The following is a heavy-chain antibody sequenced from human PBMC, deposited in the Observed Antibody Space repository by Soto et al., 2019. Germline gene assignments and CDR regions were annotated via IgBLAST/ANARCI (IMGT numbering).Heavy chain of an antibody. CDR3: ARDRDGYNYFDY. CDR2: ISSSSSYI. CDR1: GFTFSSYS. V-gene: IGHV3-21*01. D-gene: IGHD5-12*01. Sequence: EVQLVGSGGGLVKPGGSLRLSCAASGFTFSSYSMNWVRQAPGKGLEWVSSISSSSSYIYYADSVKGRFTISRDNAKNSLYLQMNSLRAEDTAVYYCARDRDGYNYFDYWGQGTLVTVSS. J-gene: IGHJ4*02.